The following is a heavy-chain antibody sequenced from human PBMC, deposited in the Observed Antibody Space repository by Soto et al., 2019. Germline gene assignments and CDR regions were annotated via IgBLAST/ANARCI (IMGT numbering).Heavy chain of an antibody. J-gene: IGHJ4*02. D-gene: IGHD4-4*01. CDR3: AKDSNKYSSSLRGRYFDY. CDR2: ISGGGSNT. Sequence: SGGSLRLSCAASGFPFSSYVMSWVRQAPGKGLEWVSGISGGGSNTFCADSVKGRFTISRDKSKNTLLLQMNSLGAEDTAVYYCAKDSNKYSSSLRGRYFDYWGQGIGVTVSS. CDR1: GFPFSSYV. V-gene: IGHV3-23*01.